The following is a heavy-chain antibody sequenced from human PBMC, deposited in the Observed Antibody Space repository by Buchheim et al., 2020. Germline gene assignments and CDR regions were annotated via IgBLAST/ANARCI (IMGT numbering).Heavy chain of an antibody. CDR1: GGSFSGYY. CDR3: ARADSSGYYSFFDY. J-gene: IGHJ4*02. D-gene: IGHD3-22*01. CDR2: INHSGST. V-gene: IGHV4-34*01. Sequence: QVQLQQWGAGLLKPSETLSLTCAVYGGSFSGYYWSWIRQPPGKGLEWIGEINHSGSTNYNPSLKSRVPISVDTSKNQFSLKLSSVTAADTAVYYCARADSSGYYSFFDYWGQGTL.